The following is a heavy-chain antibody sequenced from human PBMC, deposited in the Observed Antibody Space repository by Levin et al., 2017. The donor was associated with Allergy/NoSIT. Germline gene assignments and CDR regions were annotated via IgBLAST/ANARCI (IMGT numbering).Heavy chain of an antibody. J-gene: IGHJ6*02. V-gene: IGHV3-23*01. CDR3: AKHPYYDFWSGYFSRVGMDG. CDR1: GFTFSSYA. Sequence: GGSLRLSCAASGFTFSSYAMSWVRQAPGKGLEWVSAISGSGGSTYYADSVKGRFTISRDNSKNTLYLQMNSLRAEDTAVYYCAKHPYYDFWSGYFSRVGMDGWGQGTTVTVSS. D-gene: IGHD3-3*01. CDR2: ISGSGGST.